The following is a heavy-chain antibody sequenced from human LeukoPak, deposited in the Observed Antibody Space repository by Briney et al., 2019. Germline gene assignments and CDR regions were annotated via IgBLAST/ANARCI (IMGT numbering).Heavy chain of an antibody. CDR2: IRNDGSKD. J-gene: IGHJ5*02. CDR3: VKGGSSSHNWFDP. CDR1: RFTFRDLR. V-gene: IGHV3-30*02. Sequence: GVPVSLSCGASRFTFRDLRMLWVPEAPGKGLVGVAFIRNDGSKDYYPDSVKGRFTISRDNSRTTLYLQMHSLRIEDTAVYYCVKGGSSSHNWFDPWGQGILVTVSS. D-gene: IGHD6-13*01.